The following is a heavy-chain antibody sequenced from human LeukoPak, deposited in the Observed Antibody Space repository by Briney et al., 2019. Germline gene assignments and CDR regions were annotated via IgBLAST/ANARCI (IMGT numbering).Heavy chain of an antibody. Sequence: ASVKVSCKASGYTFTGYYIHWVRQAPGQGLEWMAWINPDSGGTNYAQKFQGRVTMTRDTSISTAYMELSRLRSDDTAVYYCAREPVQKREDRTSHCYAPDYWGQGTLVTVSS. J-gene: IGHJ4*02. V-gene: IGHV1-2*02. CDR2: INPDSGGT. D-gene: IGHD2-2*01. CDR1: GYTFTGYY. CDR3: AREPVQKREDRTSHCYAPDY.